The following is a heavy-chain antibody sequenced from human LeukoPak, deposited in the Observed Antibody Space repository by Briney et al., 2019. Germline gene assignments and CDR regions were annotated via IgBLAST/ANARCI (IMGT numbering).Heavy chain of an antibody. CDR3: ASMIAAKDY. D-gene: IGHD2-15*01. J-gene: IGHJ4*02. V-gene: IGHV3-7*01. Sequence: GGSLRLSCAASGFTFSDYWMSWVRQAPGKGLEWVASIKEDGSDKYYVDSLKGRFTISRDNAKYSLYLQMNSLRAEDTAVYYCASMIAAKDYWGQGTLVTVSS. CDR2: IKEDGSDK. CDR1: GFTFSDYW.